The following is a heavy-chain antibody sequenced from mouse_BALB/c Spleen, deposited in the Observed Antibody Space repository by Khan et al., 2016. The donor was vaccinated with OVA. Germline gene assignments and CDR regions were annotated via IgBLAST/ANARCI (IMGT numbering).Heavy chain of an antibody. V-gene: IGHV3-2*02. D-gene: IGHD1-2*01. J-gene: IGHJ2*01. CDR3: DRTARIKY. Sequence: EVQLQESGPGLVKPSQSLSLTCTVTGYSITSGYGWNWLRQFPGNQLEWMGYISYSGSTNYNPSLKSRISITRDTSKNQFFLQLNSVTTGDTATYYCDRTARIKYWGQGTTLTVSS. CDR2: ISYSGST. CDR1: GYSITSGYG.